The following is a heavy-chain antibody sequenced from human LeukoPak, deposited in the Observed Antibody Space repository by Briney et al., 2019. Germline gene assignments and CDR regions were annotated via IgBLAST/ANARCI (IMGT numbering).Heavy chain of an antibody. CDR3: AKASWVSSTDAVR. D-gene: IGHD3-16*01. Sequence: GGSLRLSCAASGFTFSSYAMTWVRQAPGKGLAWVSSISKSDGSTYYADSVKGRFTISRDNSKNTVYLHMDSLRVEDTAIYYCAKASWVSSTDAVRWGQGTLVTVSS. J-gene: IGHJ4*02. CDR2: ISKSDGST. CDR1: GFTFSSYA. V-gene: IGHV3-23*01.